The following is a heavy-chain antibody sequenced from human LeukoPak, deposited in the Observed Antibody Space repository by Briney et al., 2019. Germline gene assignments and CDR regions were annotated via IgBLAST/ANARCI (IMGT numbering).Heavy chain of an antibody. CDR1: GFTFNSYA. CDR2: LSDSGGST. V-gene: IGHV3-23*01. CDR3: TRGGDTGIFDY. D-gene: IGHD1-26*01. J-gene: IGHJ4*02. Sequence: GGSLRLSCAASGFTFNSYAMNWVRQAPGKGLEWVSSLSDSGGSTYYADSVKGRFTISRDNSKNTLFLQMNSLRAEDTAVYYCTRGGDTGIFDYWGQGTLVTVSS.